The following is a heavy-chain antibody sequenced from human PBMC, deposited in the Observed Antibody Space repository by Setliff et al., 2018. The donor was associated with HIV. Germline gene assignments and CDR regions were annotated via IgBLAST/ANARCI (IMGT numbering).Heavy chain of an antibody. CDR1: GYTFTGYY. V-gene: IGHV1-2*02. CDR2: INPNSGGT. CDR3: ARAAYRGMGITGTQGLAY. Sequence: ASVKVSCKASGYTFTGYYMHWVRQAPGQGLEWMGWINPNSGGTNYAQKFQGRVTMTRDPSISTAYMELSRLRSDDTAVYYCARAAYRGMGITGTQGLAYWGQGTLVTVSS. D-gene: IGHD1-7*01. J-gene: IGHJ4*02.